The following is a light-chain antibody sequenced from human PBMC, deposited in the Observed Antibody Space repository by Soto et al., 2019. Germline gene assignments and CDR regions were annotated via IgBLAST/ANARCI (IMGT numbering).Light chain of an antibody. CDR3: HSFRVSHLYV. V-gene: IGLV2-14*01. CDR2: EVT. Sequence: QSVLSQPACVSGSPGQTITISCAGTSADVGGYNAVSWYQHHPGKAPKLIIYEVTHRPSGVSDRFSASKSGNTASLTISGLQAEDEADYYCHSFRVSHLYVFGTGTKVIVL. CDR1: SADVGGYNA. J-gene: IGLJ1*01.